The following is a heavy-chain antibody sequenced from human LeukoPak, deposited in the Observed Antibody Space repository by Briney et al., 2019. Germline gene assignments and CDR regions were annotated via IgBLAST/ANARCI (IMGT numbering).Heavy chain of an antibody. D-gene: IGHD3-10*01. Sequence: PAASVKVSCKASGNTFIDHHILWVRQAPGQGLEWMGWIHPNGRDTQYAQKFQDRMTMTTDTSITTAYMELHSVTSDDTAVYYCSAHYGPGPVWGQGTLITASS. CDR3: SAHYGPGPV. V-gene: IGHV1-2*02. J-gene: IGHJ4*02. CDR1: GNTFIDHH. CDR2: IHPNGRDT.